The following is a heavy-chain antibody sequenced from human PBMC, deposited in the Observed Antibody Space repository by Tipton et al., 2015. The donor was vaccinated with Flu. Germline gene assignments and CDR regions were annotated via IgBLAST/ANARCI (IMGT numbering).Heavy chain of an antibody. Sequence: TLSLTFAVDGGSFSGYYWSWIRQPPGKGLELIGEINHSGSTNYNPSLNSRVTISVDTSKNQFSLKLSSVTAADTAVYYCTRVGGYYDSSGYQSYWGQGTLVTVSS. D-gene: IGHD3-22*01. CDR3: TRVGGYYDSSGYQSY. CDR2: INHSGST. V-gene: IGHV4-34*01. J-gene: IGHJ4*02. CDR1: GGSFSGYY.